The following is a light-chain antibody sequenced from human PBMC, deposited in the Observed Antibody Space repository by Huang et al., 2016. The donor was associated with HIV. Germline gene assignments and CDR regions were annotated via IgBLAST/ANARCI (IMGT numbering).Light chain of an antibody. Sequence: VMTQSPASLSASPGARVTLSCRASQGVRTNVAWYQQKPGQAPTLLMFGASTRATGAPPRCSSGGSWTAFTLPITSLQSSDSAIYYCQQYNDWPPLTFGGGTKVEI. J-gene: IGKJ4*01. CDR2: GAS. CDR3: QQYNDWPPLT. V-gene: IGKV3D-15*01. CDR1: QGVRTN.